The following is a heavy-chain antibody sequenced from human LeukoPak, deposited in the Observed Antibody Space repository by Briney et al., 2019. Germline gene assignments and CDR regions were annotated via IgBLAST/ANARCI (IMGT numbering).Heavy chain of an antibody. Sequence: GGSLRLSCAASGFTFSSYSMNWVRQAPGKGLEWVSYISSSSSTIYYADSVKGRFTISRDNAKNSLYLQMNSLRAEDTAVYYCARAYCGGDCSPYYYYYYGMDVWGQGTTVTVSS. D-gene: IGHD2-21*02. CDR2: ISSSSSTI. CDR3: ARAYCGGDCSPYYYYYYGMDV. V-gene: IGHV3-48*04. J-gene: IGHJ6*02. CDR1: GFTFSSYS.